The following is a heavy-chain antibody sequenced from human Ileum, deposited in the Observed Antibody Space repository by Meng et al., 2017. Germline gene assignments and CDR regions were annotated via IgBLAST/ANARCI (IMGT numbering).Heavy chain of an antibody. CDR3: AKAYFAAAGNPLDY. CDR2: ISGSGGST. D-gene: IGHD6-13*01. Sequence: GGLLRPSGAASGFTFSSYAMSWVRQAPGKGLEWVSAISGSGGSTYYADSVKGRFTISRDNSKNTLYLQMNSLRAEDTAVSYCAKAYFAAAGNPLDYWGQGTLVTVSS. J-gene: IGHJ4*02. V-gene: IGHV3-23*01. CDR1: GFTFSSYA.